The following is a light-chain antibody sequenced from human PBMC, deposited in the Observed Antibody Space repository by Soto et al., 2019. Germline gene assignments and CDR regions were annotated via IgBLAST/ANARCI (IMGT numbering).Light chain of an antibody. CDR1: QTISYW. CDR2: KAS. J-gene: IGKJ4*01. CDR3: QQYHSYPLT. Sequence: DIQMTQSPSTLSASVGDRVTITCRASQTISYWLAWYQQKPGQVPKLLIYKASSLESGVPSRFSGSGSGTEFTLTINSLQPDDFATYYCQQYHSYPLTFGGGTKVEIK. V-gene: IGKV1-5*03.